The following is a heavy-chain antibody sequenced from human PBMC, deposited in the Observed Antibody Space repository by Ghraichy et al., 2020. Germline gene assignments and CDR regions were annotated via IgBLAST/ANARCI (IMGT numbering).Heavy chain of an antibody. V-gene: IGHV1-8*01. Sequence: ASVKVSCKASGYTFTSYDINWVRQATGQGLEWMGWMNPNSGNTGYAQKFQGRVTMTRNTSISTAYMELSSLRSEDTAVYYCARAPPDLYSSGWYPRDYWGQGTLVTVSS. CDR2: MNPNSGNT. CDR3: ARAPPDLYSSGWYPRDY. CDR1: GYTFTSYD. D-gene: IGHD6-19*01. J-gene: IGHJ4*02.